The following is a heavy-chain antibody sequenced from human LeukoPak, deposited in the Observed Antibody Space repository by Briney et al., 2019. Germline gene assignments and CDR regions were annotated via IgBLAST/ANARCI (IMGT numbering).Heavy chain of an antibody. V-gene: IGHV3-23*01. Sequence: GGSLRLSCAASGFTFSSYAMSRVRQAPGKGLEWVSAISGSGGGTYYADSVKGRFTISRDNSKNTLYLQMNSLRAEDTAVYYCAREGIASGENWFDPWGQGTLVTVSS. CDR2: ISGSGGGT. J-gene: IGHJ5*02. CDR3: AREGIASGENWFDP. D-gene: IGHD6-13*01. CDR1: GFTFSSYA.